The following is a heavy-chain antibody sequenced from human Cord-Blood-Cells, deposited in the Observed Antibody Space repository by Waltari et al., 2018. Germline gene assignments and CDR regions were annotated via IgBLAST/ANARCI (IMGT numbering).Heavy chain of an antibody. CDR3: ARDRGGNYFDY. V-gene: IGHV3-21*01. D-gene: IGHD2-15*01. J-gene: IGHJ4*02. CDR2: ISSSSSYI. CDR1: GFTFSSYS. Sequence: EVQLVESGGGLVKPGGSLRLSCAASGFTFSSYSMNWVRQAPGKGLEWVSSISSSSSYIYYADSVKGRFAISRDNAKNSLYLQMNSLRAEDTAVYYCARDRGGNYFDYWGQGTLVTVSS.